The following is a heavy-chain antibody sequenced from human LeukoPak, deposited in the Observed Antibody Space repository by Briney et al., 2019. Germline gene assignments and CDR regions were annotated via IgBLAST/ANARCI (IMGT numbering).Heavy chain of an antibody. D-gene: IGHD3-22*01. CDR1: GGSISSGSYY. Sequence: SQTLSLTCTVSGGSISSGSYYWSWLRQPAGTGLEWIGRIYTSGSTNYNPSLKSRVTISVDTSKNQFSLKLSSVTAADTAVYYCARSSYYDSSGWGQGTLVTVST. J-gene: IGHJ4*02. V-gene: IGHV4-61*02. CDR3: ARSSYYDSSG. CDR2: IYTSGST.